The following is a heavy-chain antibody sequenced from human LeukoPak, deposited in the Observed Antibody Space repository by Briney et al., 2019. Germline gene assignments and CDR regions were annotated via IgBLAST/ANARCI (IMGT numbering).Heavy chain of an antibody. CDR2: ISGSGGST. J-gene: IGHJ4*02. CDR3: ATQYYDYVWGSLPQYYFDY. CDR1: GFTFSSYA. D-gene: IGHD3-16*01. V-gene: IGHV3-23*01. Sequence: GGSLRLSCAASGFTFSSYAMSWVRQAPGKGLEWVSAISGSGGSTYYADSVKGRFTISRDNSKNTLYLQMNSLRAEDTAVYYCATQYYDYVWGSLPQYYFDYWGQGTLVAVSS.